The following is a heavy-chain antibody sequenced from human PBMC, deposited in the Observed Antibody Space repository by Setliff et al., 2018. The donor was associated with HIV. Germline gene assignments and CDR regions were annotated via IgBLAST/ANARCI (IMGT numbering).Heavy chain of an antibody. D-gene: IGHD1-26*01. Sequence: PGGSLRLSCAASGFTFSGYWMHWVRQAPGKGLVWVSRINSDGSSTTYADSVKGRFTISRDNAKNTLYLQMNSLRAEDTAVYYCAKVVGATRGYFDYWGQGTLVTVSS. CDR2: INSDGSST. CDR3: AKVVGATRGYFDY. V-gene: IGHV3-74*01. CDR1: GFTFSGYW. J-gene: IGHJ4*02.